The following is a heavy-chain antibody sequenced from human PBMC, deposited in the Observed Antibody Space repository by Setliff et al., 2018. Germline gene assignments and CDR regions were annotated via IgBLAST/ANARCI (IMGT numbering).Heavy chain of an antibody. V-gene: IGHV1-46*01. D-gene: IGHD3-22*01. CDR2: INPSGGST. J-gene: IGHJ4*02. CDR3: ARINFYVSSGYYYAPEL. CDR1: GYTFTSYY. Sequence: GASVKVSCKASGYTFTSYYMHWVRQAPGQGLEWMGIINPSGGSTSYAQNFQGRVTITADESTSTGYMELRSLKSDDTAVYYCARINFYVSSGYYYAPELWGQGTTVTVS.